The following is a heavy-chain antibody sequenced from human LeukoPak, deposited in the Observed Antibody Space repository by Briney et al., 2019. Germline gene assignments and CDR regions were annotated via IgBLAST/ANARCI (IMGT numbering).Heavy chain of an antibody. J-gene: IGHJ5*02. CDR2: IYTSGST. CDR1: GGSISNYY. D-gene: IGHD3-10*01. V-gene: IGHV4-4*07. CDR3: AREVFTMVRGVIPNWSDP. Sequence: SETLSLTCTVSGGSISNYYWSWIRQPPGKGLEWIGRIYTSGSTNYNPSLKSRVTMSVDTSKNQFSLKLSSVTAADTAVYYCAREVFTMVRGVIPNWSDPWGQGTLVTVSS.